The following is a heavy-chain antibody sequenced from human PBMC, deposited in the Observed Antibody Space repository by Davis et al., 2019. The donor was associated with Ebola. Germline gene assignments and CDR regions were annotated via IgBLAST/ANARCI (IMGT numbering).Heavy chain of an antibody. CDR3: AKSTMIVGDWDFDY. J-gene: IGHJ4*02. CDR1: GFIFRTYV. D-gene: IGHD3-22*01. CDR2: YSTISDT. Sequence: GGSLRPSCSAPGFIFRTYVMSWVRQAPGKLLVWVSTYSTISDTYYEVSVNGRFTISRDNSENTLHLQMNSLSADDTAVYYCAKSTMIVGDWDFDYWGQGTLVTVSS. V-gene: IGHV3-23*01.